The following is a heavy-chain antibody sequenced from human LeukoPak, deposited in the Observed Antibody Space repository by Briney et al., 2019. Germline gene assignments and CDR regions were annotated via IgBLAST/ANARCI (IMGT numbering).Heavy chain of an antibody. CDR2: TWSGGVAK. D-gene: IGHD1-7*01. J-gene: IGHJ3*01. Sequence: GGSLRLSCATSGLSVSTSVIHWVRQIPGRGLQWVAGTWSGGVAKYYEASVKGRFTISIDRSKNTVFLQMNNLRAEDTALYPFTKETNAFDAWGQGNLVTVSS. V-gene: IGHV3-33*03. CDR1: GLSVSTSV. CDR3: TKETNAFDA.